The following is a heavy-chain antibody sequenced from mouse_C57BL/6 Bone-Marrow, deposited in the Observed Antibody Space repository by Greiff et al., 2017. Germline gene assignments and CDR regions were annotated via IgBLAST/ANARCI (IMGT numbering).Heavy chain of an antibody. Sequence: VHVKQPGPELVKPGASVKISCKASGYSFTDYNMNWVKQSNGKSLEWIGVINPNYGTTSYNQKFKGKATLTVDQSSSTAYMQLNSLTSEDSAVYYCARGYDYDYAMDYWGQGTSVTVSS. D-gene: IGHD2-4*01. CDR2: INPNYGTT. V-gene: IGHV1-39*01. CDR1: GYSFTDYN. J-gene: IGHJ4*01. CDR3: ARGYDYDYAMDY.